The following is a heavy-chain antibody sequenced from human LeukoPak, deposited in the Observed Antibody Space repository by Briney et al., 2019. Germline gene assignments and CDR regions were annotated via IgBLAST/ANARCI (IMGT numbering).Heavy chain of an antibody. CDR1: GDSIRSSQW. V-gene: IGHV4-4*02. J-gene: IGHJ4*02. CDR2: VVLSGGT. D-gene: IGHD3-10*01. CDR3: ARGHYSGSFDY. Sequence: SETLSLTCTVSGDSIRSSQWWSWVRQPPGKGLEWIGEVVLSGGTNYNPSFKSRVIISADQAQNQFSLNLRFVTDADAAVYYCARGHYSGSFDYWGQGTLVTVSS.